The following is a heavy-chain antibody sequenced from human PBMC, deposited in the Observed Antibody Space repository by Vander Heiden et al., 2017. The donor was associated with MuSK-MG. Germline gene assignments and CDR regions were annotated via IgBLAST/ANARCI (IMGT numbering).Heavy chain of an antibody. CDR3: TRDVDYGAPGPFWDS. CDR2: RNTYGSEK. Sequence: EVQLVESGGGLVQPGGSLRLSCAASGFTFNPFWLTWVRQAPGKGPEWVANRNTYGSEKQYVESVKGRFTVSRDNAENSLYLQMNSLRVEDTAVYYCTRDVDYGAPGPFWDSWGQGALVTVSS. D-gene: IGHD4-17*01. J-gene: IGHJ4*02. V-gene: IGHV3-7*01. CDR1: GFTFNPFW.